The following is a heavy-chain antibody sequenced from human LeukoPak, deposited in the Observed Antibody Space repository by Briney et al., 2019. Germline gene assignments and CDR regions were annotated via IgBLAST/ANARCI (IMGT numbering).Heavy chain of an antibody. J-gene: IGHJ4*02. CDR2: ISGSGGST. V-gene: IGHV3-23*01. Sequence: PGGSLRLSCAASGFTFSSYAMSWVRQAPGKGLEWVSAISGSGGSTYYADSVKGRFTISRDNSKNTLYLQMNSLRAEDTAVYYCAKVQYYYYDSSGYSPALDYWGQGTLVTVSS. CDR1: GFTFSSYA. CDR3: AKVQYYYYDSSGYSPALDY. D-gene: IGHD3-22*01.